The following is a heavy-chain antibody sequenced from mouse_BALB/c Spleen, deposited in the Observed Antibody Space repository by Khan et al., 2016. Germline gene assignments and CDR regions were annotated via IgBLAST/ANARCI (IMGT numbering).Heavy chain of an antibody. D-gene: IGHD1-1*01. CDR2: INPDSSTI. V-gene: IGHV4-1*02. CDR3: ASAEYYGYLVN. CDR1: GFDFSRYW. J-gene: IGHJ3*01. Sequence: EVELVESGGGLVQPGGSLKLSCAASGFDFSRYWMSWVRQAPGKGLEWIGEINPDSSTINYTPFLKDKFIISRDNAKNTLYLQMRKVTSEDTVLDYCASAEYYGYLVNWGPGTLVTVSA.